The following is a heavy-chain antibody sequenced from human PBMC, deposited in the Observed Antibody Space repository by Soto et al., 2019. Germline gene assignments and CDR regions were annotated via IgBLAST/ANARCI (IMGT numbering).Heavy chain of an antibody. J-gene: IGHJ4*02. D-gene: IGHD3-9*01. V-gene: IGHV4-59*08. CDR2: IYYSGST. CDR1: GGSISSYY. Sequence: QVQLQESGPGLVKPSETLSLTCTVSGGSISSYYWSWIRQPPGKGLEWIGYIYYSGSTNYNPSLKSRGTLSVDTSKNQFSLKITSVTAADTAVYYCASPAGGGAWFHFDYWGQGTLVTVSS. CDR3: ASPAGGGAWFHFDY.